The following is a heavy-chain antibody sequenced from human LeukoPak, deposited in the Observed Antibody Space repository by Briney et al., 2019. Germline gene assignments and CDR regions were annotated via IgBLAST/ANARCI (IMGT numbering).Heavy chain of an antibody. CDR2: IYNSGST. J-gene: IGHJ6*03. CDR1: GGSIRSDY. CDR3: ARGYYDSSGYYYYYYYMDV. D-gene: IGHD3-22*01. V-gene: IGHV4-59*01. Sequence: PSETLSLTCTVSGGSIRSDYWSWTRQPPGKGLEWLGYIYNSGSTNYNPSLKSRVTISIDTSKNQFSLQLRSVTAADTAVYYCARGYYDSSGYYYYYYYMDVWGKGTTVTVSS.